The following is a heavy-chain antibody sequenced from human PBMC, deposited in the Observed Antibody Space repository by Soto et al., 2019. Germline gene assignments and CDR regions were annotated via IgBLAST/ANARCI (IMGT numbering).Heavy chain of an antibody. CDR3: ARGSTDSYPGSRIFDF. Sequence: PGGSLRLSCAASGFSLSNYAMSWVRQAPGKGLEWVSGITDTDGDAKYADSVRGRFVISRDNSKKTLYLQMTSLTAEDSAMYFCARGSTDSYPGSRIFDFWGRGTLVTVSS. CDR2: ITDTDGDA. D-gene: IGHD2-15*01. J-gene: IGHJ4*02. CDR1: GFSLSNYA. V-gene: IGHV3-23*01.